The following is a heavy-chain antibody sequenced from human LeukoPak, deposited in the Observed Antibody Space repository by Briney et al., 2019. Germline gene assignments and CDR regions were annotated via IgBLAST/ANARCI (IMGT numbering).Heavy chain of an antibody. D-gene: IGHD3-9*01. CDR1: GYTFTGYY. CDR2: INPNRGET. J-gene: IGHJ4*02. CDR3: SRAKYILTGYYPPIFDY. Sequence: GGSVRVSCKASGYTFTGYYIYWVRQAPGQGLEWMGWINPNRGETHYAQKFKGRVTMKRERSIRTAYMEVSSLRSEDTAVYYCSRAKYILTGYYPPIFDYWGQGTLVTVSS. V-gene: IGHV1-2*02.